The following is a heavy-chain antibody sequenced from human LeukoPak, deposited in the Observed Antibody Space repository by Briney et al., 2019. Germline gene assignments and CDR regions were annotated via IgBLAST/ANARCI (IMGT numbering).Heavy chain of an antibody. CDR3: ARVTLTTTARAFDI. Sequence: SQTLSLTCTVSGGSISSGSYYWSWIRQPAGKGLEWIGRIYTSGSTNYNPSLKSRVTISLDTSKSQFSLKLTSVTAADTAIYYCARVTLTTTARAFDIWGQGTMVTVSS. D-gene: IGHD1-14*01. CDR2: IYTSGST. CDR1: GGSISSGSYY. V-gene: IGHV4-61*02. J-gene: IGHJ3*02.